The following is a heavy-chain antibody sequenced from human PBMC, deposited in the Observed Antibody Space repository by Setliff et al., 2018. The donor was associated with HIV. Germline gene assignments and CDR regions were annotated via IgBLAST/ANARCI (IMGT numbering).Heavy chain of an antibody. J-gene: IGHJ4*02. Sequence: PGGSLRLSCAASGFRFRSYWMSWVRQAPGKGLESVANVKQDGTETLYVDSVKGRFTISRDNANNLVYLQMNSRRVEDTAVYFCARWGSGSYERVFDYWGQGMLVTVSS. CDR2: VKQDGTET. V-gene: IGHV3-7*01. CDR1: GFRFRSYW. D-gene: IGHD1-26*01. CDR3: ARWGSGSYERVFDY.